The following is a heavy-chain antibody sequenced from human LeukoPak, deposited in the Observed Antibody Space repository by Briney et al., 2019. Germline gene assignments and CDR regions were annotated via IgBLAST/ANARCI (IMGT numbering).Heavy chain of an antibody. Sequence: SETLSLTCTVSGDSISGSSYYWGWIRQPPGKGLEWIGNIYYGGSTYYNPPLKSRVSISVDTSNNQFSMKVSSVTAADTAVYYCASADGYKIDYWGQGTLVTVSS. J-gene: IGHJ4*02. V-gene: IGHV4-39*01. D-gene: IGHD5-24*01. CDR2: IYYGGST. CDR3: ASADGYKIDY. CDR1: GDSISGSSYY.